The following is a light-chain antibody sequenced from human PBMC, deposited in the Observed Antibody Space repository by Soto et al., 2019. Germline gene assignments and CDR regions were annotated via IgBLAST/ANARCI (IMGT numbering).Light chain of an antibody. V-gene: IGKV1-5*01. CDR2: DAS. CDR3: KHYHSYWT. J-gene: IGKJ1*01. Sequence: DIQMTQSPSTLSASVGDRATITGRASQSISTWLAWYQQKPGKAPKLLIYDASSFERGLPSRSSGSGSATEFTLTISTVQPDDFACYYRKHYHSYWTFRHGTKVHIK. CDR1: QSISTW.